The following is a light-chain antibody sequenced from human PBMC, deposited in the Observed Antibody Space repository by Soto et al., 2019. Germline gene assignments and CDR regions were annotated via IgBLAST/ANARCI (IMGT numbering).Light chain of an antibody. V-gene: IGKV3-11*01. Sequence: EIVLTQSPATLSLSPGERATLSCRASQSVSSYLAWYQQKPGQAPRLLIYDASNMATGIPARFSGSGSGTDFTLTISSLEPEAFAVYYCQQRSNWPPVLTFGGGTKVEIK. CDR1: QSVSSY. CDR2: DAS. CDR3: QQRSNWPPVLT. J-gene: IGKJ4*01.